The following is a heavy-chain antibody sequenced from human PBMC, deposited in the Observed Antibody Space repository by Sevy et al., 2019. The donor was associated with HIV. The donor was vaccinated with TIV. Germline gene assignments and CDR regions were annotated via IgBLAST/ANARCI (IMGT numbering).Heavy chain of an antibody. Sequence: GGSLRLSCVGSGFTLNASGMKWVRQAPGKGLDWVSGIDGRGAGTYYADSVKGRFTTSRDNSRNTLYLQMNNLRAEDTALYYCAKDFRFSISWGQGTLVTVSS. V-gene: IGHV3-23*01. CDR2: IDGRGAGT. D-gene: IGHD2-2*01. J-gene: IGHJ4*02. CDR1: GFTLNASG. CDR3: AKDFRFSIS.